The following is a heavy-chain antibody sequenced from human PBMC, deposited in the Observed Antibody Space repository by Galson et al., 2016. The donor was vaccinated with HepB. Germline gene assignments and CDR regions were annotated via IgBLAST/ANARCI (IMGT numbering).Heavy chain of an antibody. D-gene: IGHD1-1*01. V-gene: IGHV3-30-3*01. Sequence: SLRLSCAASGFSFCDSLMHWVRQAPGKGLGWVAGIAHDGSKKYYADSVKGRFTISRDNSRNTLSLQMNRLRAEDTAVYYCARDQSFVTIEMNDDGFDMWGQGTTVTVSS. J-gene: IGHJ3*02. CDR3: ARDQSFVTIEMNDDGFDM. CDR1: GFSFCDSL. CDR2: IAHDGSKK.